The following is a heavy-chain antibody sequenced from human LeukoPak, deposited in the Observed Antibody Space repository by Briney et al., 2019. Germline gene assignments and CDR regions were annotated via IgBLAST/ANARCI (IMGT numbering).Heavy chain of an antibody. Sequence: ASVTVSCKASGGTFSSYAISWVRQAPGQGLEWMGRIIPIFGIANYAQKFQGRVTITAGKSTSTAYMELSSLRSEDTAVYYCARDPASSGWPFFDYWGQGTLVTVSS. CDR3: ARDPASSGWPFFDY. J-gene: IGHJ4*02. CDR1: GGTFSSYA. V-gene: IGHV1-69*04. D-gene: IGHD6-19*01. CDR2: IIPIFGIA.